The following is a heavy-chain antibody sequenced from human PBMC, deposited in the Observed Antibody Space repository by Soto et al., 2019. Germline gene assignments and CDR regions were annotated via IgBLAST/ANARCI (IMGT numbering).Heavy chain of an antibody. CDR2: IYSGGDT. CDR3: TRDPWDY. J-gene: IGHJ4*02. CDR1: GFTVSNIY. Sequence: EVQLVESGGDLIQPGGSLRLSCAASGFTVSNIYMSWVRQAPGKGLEWVSVIYSGGDTFYADSVKSRFTISRDNSKNTLYLRMNSLRIEDTAVYYCTRDPWDYWGQGTLVTVSS. V-gene: IGHV3-53*01.